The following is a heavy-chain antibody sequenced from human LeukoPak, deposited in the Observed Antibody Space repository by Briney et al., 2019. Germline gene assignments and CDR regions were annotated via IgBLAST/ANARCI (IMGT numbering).Heavy chain of an antibody. J-gene: IGHJ4*02. CDR2: ISGSGGNT. D-gene: IGHD3-3*01. V-gene: IGHV3-23*01. Sequence: GGSLRLSCAASGFTFNSYGMSWVRQAPGKGLEWVSAISGSGGNTYYADSVKGRFTISRDNSKNMLYLQMNSLRADDTAVYYCAKVIFGVATSEGPGYWGQGTLVTVSS. CDR3: AKVIFGVATSEGPGY. CDR1: GFTFNSYG.